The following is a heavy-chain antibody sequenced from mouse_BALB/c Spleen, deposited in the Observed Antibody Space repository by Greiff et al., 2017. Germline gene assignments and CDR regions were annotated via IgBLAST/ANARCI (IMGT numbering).Heavy chain of an antibody. J-gene: IGHJ4*01. CDR1: GFTFSSYY. D-gene: IGHD2-1*01. CDR3: ARIRGGNYDYAMDY. CDR2: INSNGGST. Sequence: EVKVVESGGGLVKLGGSLKLSCAASGFTFSSYYMSWVRQTPEKRLELVAAINSNGGSTYYPDTVKGRFTISRDNAKNTLYLQMSSLKSEDTALYYCARIRGGNYDYAMDYWGQGTSVTVSS. V-gene: IGHV5-6-2*01.